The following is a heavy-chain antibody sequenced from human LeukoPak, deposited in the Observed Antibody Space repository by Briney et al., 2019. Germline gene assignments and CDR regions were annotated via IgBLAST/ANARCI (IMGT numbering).Heavy chain of an antibody. V-gene: IGHV3-7*01. D-gene: IGHD2-2*01. Sequence: GGSLRLSCAASGFTFSTYWMRWVRQAPGKGLEWVATIRQDGNEKHYVDSVKGRFPISRDNAKNSLYLQMNSLTVEDTAVYYCVRGCGRASCPYFFDSWGQGTLVTVS. CDR2: IRQDGNEK. CDR3: VRGCGRASCPYFFDS. J-gene: IGHJ4*02. CDR1: GFTFSTYW.